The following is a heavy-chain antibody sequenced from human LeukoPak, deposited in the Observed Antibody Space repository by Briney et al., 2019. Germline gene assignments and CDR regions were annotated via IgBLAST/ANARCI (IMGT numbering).Heavy chain of an antibody. D-gene: IGHD3-10*01. CDR2: INHSGST. J-gene: IGHJ3*02. CDR1: GGSFSGYY. CDR3: ARGRGFDAFDI. Sequence: SETLSLTCAVYGGSFSGYYWSWIRQPPGKGLEWIGEINHSGSTNYNPSLKSRVTISVDTSKNQFSLKLSSVTAADTAVYYRARGRGFDAFDIWGQGTMVTVSS. V-gene: IGHV4-34*01.